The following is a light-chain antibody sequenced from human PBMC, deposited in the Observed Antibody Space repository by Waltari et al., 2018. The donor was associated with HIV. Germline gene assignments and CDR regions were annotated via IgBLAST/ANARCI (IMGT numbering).Light chain of an antibody. CDR2: DAS. V-gene: IGKV3-15*01. CDR3: QQYNNWPPGT. J-gene: IGKJ2*01. CDR1: QSVSSN. Sequence: EIVMTQSPATLSVSPGERATLSCRASQSVSSNLAWYQQKPGQAPRLLIYDASTRATGIPARFSGSGSGTYFTLTISSLQSEDFAVYYCQQYNNWPPGTLGQGAKLEIK.